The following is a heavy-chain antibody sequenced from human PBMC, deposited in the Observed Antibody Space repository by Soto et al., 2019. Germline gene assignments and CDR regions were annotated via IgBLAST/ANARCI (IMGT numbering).Heavy chain of an antibody. CDR2: ISGSGGST. CDR3: AKDSESVFPYSSSWSVGSNFDY. CDR1: GFTFSSYA. J-gene: IGHJ4*02. D-gene: IGHD6-13*01. Sequence: GGSLRLSCAASGFTFSSYAMSWVRQAPGKGLEWVSAISGSGGSTYYADSVKGRFTISRDNSKNTLYLQMNSLRAEDTAVYYCAKDSESVFPYSSSWSVGSNFDYWGQGTLVTVSS. V-gene: IGHV3-23*01.